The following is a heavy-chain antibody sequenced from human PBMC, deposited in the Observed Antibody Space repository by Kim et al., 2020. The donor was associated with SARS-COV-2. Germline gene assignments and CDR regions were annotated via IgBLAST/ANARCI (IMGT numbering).Heavy chain of an antibody. V-gene: IGHV3-23*01. Sequence: GGSLRLSCAASGFTFSTYAMSWVRQAPGKGLEWVSAISGGGGSTYYADSVKGRFTISRDNSKNTLYVQMNSLRAEDTAVYYCAKGRLQYFDWLLLWGQGTLVTVSS. CDR1: GFTFSTYA. J-gene: IGHJ4*02. CDR3: AKGRLQYFDWLLL. D-gene: IGHD3-9*01. CDR2: ISGGGGST.